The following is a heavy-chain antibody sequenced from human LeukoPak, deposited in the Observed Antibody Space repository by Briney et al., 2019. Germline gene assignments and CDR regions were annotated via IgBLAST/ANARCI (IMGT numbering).Heavy chain of an antibody. CDR1: GFTFSSYA. Sequence: GGSLRLSCAASGFTFSSYAMHWVRQAPGKGLEYVSAISSNGGSTYYANSVKGRFTISRDNSKNTLYLQMGSLRAEDMALYYCARDPRASFYYYYMDVWGKGTTVTVSS. CDR3: ARDPRASFYYYYMDV. CDR2: ISSNGGST. V-gene: IGHV3-64*01. D-gene: IGHD3-16*02. J-gene: IGHJ6*03.